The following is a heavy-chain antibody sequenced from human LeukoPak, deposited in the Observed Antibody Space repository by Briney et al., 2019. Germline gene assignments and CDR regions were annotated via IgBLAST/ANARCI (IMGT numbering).Heavy chain of an antibody. D-gene: IGHD5-12*01. J-gene: IGHJ5*02. CDR3: ARQGSWASFDP. Sequence: PGGSLRLSCAASGLTFSSYWMHWVRQAPGKGLVWVSRINTDGSSTSYADSVKGRFTISRDNAKNTLYLQMNSLRAEDTAVYYCARQGSWASFDPWGQGTLVTVSS. V-gene: IGHV3-74*01. CDR1: GLTFSSYW. CDR2: INTDGSST.